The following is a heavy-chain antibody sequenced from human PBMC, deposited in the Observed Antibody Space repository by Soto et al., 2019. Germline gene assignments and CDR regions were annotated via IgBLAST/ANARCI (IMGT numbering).Heavy chain of an antibody. CDR1: GYTFTSYD. J-gene: IGHJ2*01. CDR2: MNPNSGNT. Sequence: QVQLVQSGAEVKKPGASVKVSCKASGYTFTSYDINWVRQATGQGLEWMGWMNPNSGNTGYAQKFQGRVTMTRNTSIGQAYMELSSLRSEDTAVYYCARVEGYASSWYADDWYFDLWGRGTLVTVSS. CDR3: ARVEGYASSWYADDWYFDL. D-gene: IGHD6-13*01. V-gene: IGHV1-8*01.